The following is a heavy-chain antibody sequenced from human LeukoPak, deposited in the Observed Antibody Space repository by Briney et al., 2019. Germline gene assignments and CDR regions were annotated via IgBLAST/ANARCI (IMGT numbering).Heavy chain of an antibody. CDR3: ARPGSGWYFDY. V-gene: IGHV3-30-3*01. Sequence: QTGGSLRLSCAASGFTFSSYAMHWVRQAPGKGLEWVAVISYDGSNKYYADSVKGRFTISRDNSKNTLYLQMNSLRAEDTAVYYCARPGSGWYFDYWSQGTLVTVSS. CDR1: GFTFSSYA. CDR2: ISYDGSNK. D-gene: IGHD6-19*01. J-gene: IGHJ4*02.